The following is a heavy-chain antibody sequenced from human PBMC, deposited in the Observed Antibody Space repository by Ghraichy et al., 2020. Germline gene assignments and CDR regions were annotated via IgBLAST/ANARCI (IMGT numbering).Heavy chain of an antibody. CDR3: ARIEYSNSAFGSGGGMDV. Sequence: SGPTLVKPTQTLTLTCTFSGFSLSTSGMCVSWIRQPPGKALEWLARIDWDDDKYYSTSLKTRLTISKDTSKNQVVLIMTNMDPVDTATYYCARIEYSNSAFGSGGGMDVWGQGTTVTVSS. J-gene: IGHJ6*02. V-gene: IGHV2-70*11. CDR1: GFSLSTSGMC. CDR2: IDWDDDK. D-gene: IGHD6-6*01.